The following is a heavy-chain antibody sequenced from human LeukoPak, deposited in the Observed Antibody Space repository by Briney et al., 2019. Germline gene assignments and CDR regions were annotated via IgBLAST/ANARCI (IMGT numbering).Heavy chain of an antibody. CDR2: IRSKPYGGTT. CDR3: TRSPCSSTSWVDYYYYYMDV. D-gene: IGHD2-2*01. V-gene: IGHV3-49*04. J-gene: IGHJ6*03. CDR1: GFTFGDYA. Sequence: QPGRSLRLSCTASGFTFGDYAMSWVRQAPRKGLEWVGFIRSKPYGGTTEYAASVKGRFTISRDDSKSIAYLQMNSLKTEDTAVYYCTRSPCSSTSWVDYYYYYMDVWGKGTTVTISS.